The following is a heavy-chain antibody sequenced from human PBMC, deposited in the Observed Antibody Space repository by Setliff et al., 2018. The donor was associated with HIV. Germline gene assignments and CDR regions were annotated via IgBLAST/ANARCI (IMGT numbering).Heavy chain of an antibody. J-gene: IGHJ5*02. V-gene: IGHV1-18*01. CDR3: ARARLQGIVTAVGPRDNCLDP. CDR1: GYSFINYG. Sequence: ASVKVSCKASGYSFINYGISWVRQAPGQGLEWMGWISAYNGNKDYAPRLLGRVTMTTDTSTSTAYMELRSLRSDDTAVYYCARARLQGIVTAVGPRDNCLDPWGQGTRVTVSS. CDR2: ISAYNGNK. D-gene: IGHD1-26*01.